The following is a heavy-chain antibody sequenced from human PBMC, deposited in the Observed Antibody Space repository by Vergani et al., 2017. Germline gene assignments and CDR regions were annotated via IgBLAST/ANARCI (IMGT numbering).Heavy chain of an antibody. D-gene: IGHD1-26*01. CDR2: ISSSSSYI. Sequence: EVQLVESGGGLVKPGGSLRLSCAASGFTFSSYSMNWVRQAPGKGLEWVSSISSSSSYIYYADSVKGRFTISRDNAKNSLYLQMNSLRAEDTAVYYCARVIIVGATHFEYWGQGTLVTVSS. V-gene: IGHV3-21*01. J-gene: IGHJ4*02. CDR1: GFTFSSYS. CDR3: ARVIIVGATHFEY.